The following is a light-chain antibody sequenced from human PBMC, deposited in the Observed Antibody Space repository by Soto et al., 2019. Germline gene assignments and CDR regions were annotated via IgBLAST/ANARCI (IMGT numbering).Light chain of an antibody. J-gene: IGLJ3*02. CDR1: SGHSTYA. Sequence: QSVLTQSPSASASLGASVKLTCTLSSGHSTYAIAWHQQQPEKGPRYLMKLNSDGSHTKGDGIPDRFSGSSSGAERYLTISSLQSEDEADYYCQTWVTGPPWVFSGGTQLTVL. V-gene: IGLV4-69*01. CDR3: QTWVTGPPWV. CDR2: LNSDGSH.